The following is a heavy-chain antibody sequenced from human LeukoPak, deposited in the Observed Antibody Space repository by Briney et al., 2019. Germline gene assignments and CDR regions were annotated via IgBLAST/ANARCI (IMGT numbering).Heavy chain of an antibody. CDR2: INHSGST. J-gene: IGHJ5*02. V-gene: IGHV4-34*01. Sequence: SETLSLTCAVYGGSFSGYYWSWIRQPPGKGLEWIGEINHSGSTNYNPSPKSRVTISVDTSKNQFSLKLSSVTAADTAVYYRARDSSGYYRATWFDPWGQGTLVTVSS. D-gene: IGHD3-22*01. CDR1: GGSFSGYY. CDR3: ARDSSGYYRATWFDP.